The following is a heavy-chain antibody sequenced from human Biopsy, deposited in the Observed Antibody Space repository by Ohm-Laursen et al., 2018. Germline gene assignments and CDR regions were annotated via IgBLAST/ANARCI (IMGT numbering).Heavy chain of an antibody. CDR1: GGSIGGGEYY. CDR2: ISYSGPT. Sequence: TLSLTCPVSGGSIGGGEYYWNWIRQHPGKGLEWIGLISYSGPTFYNPPLESLLTISIDTSKNHFSLNLRSVTAADTAVYYCARGVPHYDGSGFPLAGYWYFDLWGRGTLVTVSS. D-gene: IGHD3-22*01. V-gene: IGHV4-31*01. CDR3: ARGVPHYDGSGFPLAGYWYFDL. J-gene: IGHJ2*01.